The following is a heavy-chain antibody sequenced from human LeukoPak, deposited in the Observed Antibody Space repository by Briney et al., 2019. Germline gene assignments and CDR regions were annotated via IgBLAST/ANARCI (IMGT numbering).Heavy chain of an antibody. D-gene: IGHD3-22*01. CDR1: GFTFSSYA. V-gene: IGHV3-23*01. CDR3: AKDWPSYYYDSSGYTRDG. J-gene: IGHJ1*01. Sequence: VGAQRLSCAASGFTFSSYAMSWVRQAPGKGLEWVSAISRNGGGTYCADSVKGRFTISRDNSKNTLYLQINSLRAEDTAVYYCAKDWPSYYYDSSGYTRDGWGQRTLVTVS. CDR2: ISRNGGGT.